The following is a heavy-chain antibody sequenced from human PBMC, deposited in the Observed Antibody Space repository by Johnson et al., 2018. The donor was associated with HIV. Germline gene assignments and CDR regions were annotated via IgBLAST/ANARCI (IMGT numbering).Heavy chain of an antibody. D-gene: IGHD2-21*01. V-gene: IGHV3-30*04. CDR1: GFTFSSSA. CDR2: ISYDGSNK. CDR3: ARVPEGDDDAFDI. Sequence: QVQLVESGGGLVKPGGSLRLSCAASGFTFSSSAMHWVRQAPGQGLQWVAIISYDGSNKYYADSVRGRFTISRENSKNTLYLQMNSLRAEDTAVYYCARVPEGDDDAFDIWGQ. J-gene: IGHJ3*02.